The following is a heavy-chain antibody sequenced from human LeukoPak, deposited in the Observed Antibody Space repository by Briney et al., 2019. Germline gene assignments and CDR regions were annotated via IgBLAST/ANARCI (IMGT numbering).Heavy chain of an antibody. D-gene: IGHD6-13*01. Sequence: GGSLRLSCAASGFTISSNYMSWVRQAPGKGLGWVSIISSAGTTYYADSVKGRFTISRDNSKNTVYLQVNSLRDEATAVYYCARDLEAANTYYFDYWGQGTMVTVSS. CDR3: ARDLEAANTYYFDY. V-gene: IGHV3-66*01. J-gene: IGHJ4*02. CDR1: GFTISSNY. CDR2: ISSAGTT.